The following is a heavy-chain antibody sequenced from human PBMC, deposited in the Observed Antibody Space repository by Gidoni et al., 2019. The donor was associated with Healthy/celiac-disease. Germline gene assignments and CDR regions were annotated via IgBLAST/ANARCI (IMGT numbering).Heavy chain of an antibody. CDR2: ISSSSSTI. V-gene: IGHV3-48*01. Sequence: EVQLVESGGALVPPGGSLRLSCAASGFPFSSYSMHWVRQAPGKGLEWVSYISSSSSTIYYADSVKGRFTISRDNAKNSLYLQMNSLRAEDTAVYYCARDYDSSGYYDRPPNYYYYGMDVWGQGTTVTVSS. CDR3: ARDYDSSGYYDRPPNYYYYGMDV. J-gene: IGHJ6*02. D-gene: IGHD3-22*01. CDR1: GFPFSSYS.